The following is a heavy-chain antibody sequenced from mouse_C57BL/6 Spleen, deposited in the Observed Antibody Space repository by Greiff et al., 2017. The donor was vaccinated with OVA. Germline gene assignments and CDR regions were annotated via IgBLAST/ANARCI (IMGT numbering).Heavy chain of an antibody. J-gene: IGHJ2*01. Sequence: VQLQQSGAELVKPGASVKLSCKASGYTFTSYWMHWVKQRPGQGLEWIGMIHPNSGSTNYNEKFKSKATLTVDKSSSTAYMQLSSLTSEDSAVYYCARNPFITTVVDYWGQGTTLTVSS. V-gene: IGHV1-64*01. CDR3: ARNPFITTVVDY. CDR1: GYTFTSYW. D-gene: IGHD1-1*01. CDR2: IHPNSGST.